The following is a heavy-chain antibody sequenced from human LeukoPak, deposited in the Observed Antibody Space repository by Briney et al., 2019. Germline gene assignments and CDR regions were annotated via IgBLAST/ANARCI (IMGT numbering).Heavy chain of an antibody. D-gene: IGHD3-10*01. CDR2: IKSKTDGGTT. CDR3: TTTHYGSGSYSLVDY. CDR1: GFTFSNAW. Sequence: PGGSLRLSCAASGFTFSNAWMSWVRQAPGKGLEWVGRIKSKTDGGTTDYAAPVKGRFTISRDDSKNTLYLQMNSLKTEDTAVYYCTTTHYGSGSYSLVDYWGQGTLVTVSS. V-gene: IGHV3-15*01. J-gene: IGHJ4*02.